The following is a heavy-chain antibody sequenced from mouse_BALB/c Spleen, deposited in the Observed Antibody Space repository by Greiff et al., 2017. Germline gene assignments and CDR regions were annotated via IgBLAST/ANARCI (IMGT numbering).Heavy chain of an antibody. CDR1: GYTFTSYW. Sequence: QVQLQQPGAELVKPGAPVKLSCKASGYTFTSYWMNWVKQRPGRGLEWIGRIDPSDSETHYNQKFKDKATLTVDKSSSTAYIQLSSLTSEDSAVYYCARWYYGSSEDFDYWGQGTTLTVSS. CDR3: ARWYYGSSEDFDY. CDR2: IDPSDSET. D-gene: IGHD1-1*01. V-gene: IGHV1-69*02. J-gene: IGHJ2*01.